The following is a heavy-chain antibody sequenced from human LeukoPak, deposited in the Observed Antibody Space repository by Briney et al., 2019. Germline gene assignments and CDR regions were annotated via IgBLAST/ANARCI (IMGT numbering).Heavy chain of an antibody. CDR3: AKDQTYYDFWSGYYTSFDY. CDR1: GFTFSSYS. J-gene: IGHJ4*02. Sequence: GGSLRLSCAASGFTFSSYSMRWVPQAPGKGLERGAFIRYDGSNKYYADSVKGRFTIARDNSKNTLYLQMNSLRAEDTAVYYCAKDQTYYDFWSGYYTSFDYWGQGTLVTVSS. CDR2: IRYDGSNK. V-gene: IGHV3-30*02. D-gene: IGHD3-3*01.